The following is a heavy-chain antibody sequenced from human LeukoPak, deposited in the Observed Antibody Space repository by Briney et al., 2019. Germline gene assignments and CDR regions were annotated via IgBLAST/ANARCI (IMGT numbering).Heavy chain of an antibody. CDR2: ISDSGGST. Sequence: KPGGSLRLSCAASGFTFSNYAMNWVRQAPGKGLEWVSTISDSGGSTYYVDSAKGRFTISRDNSKNTLYLQMNGLRAEDTAIYYCAKAPPIIVSTFEYWGQGTLVTVSS. V-gene: IGHV3-23*01. J-gene: IGHJ4*02. D-gene: IGHD2-2*01. CDR1: GFTFSNYA. CDR3: AKAPPIIVSTFEY.